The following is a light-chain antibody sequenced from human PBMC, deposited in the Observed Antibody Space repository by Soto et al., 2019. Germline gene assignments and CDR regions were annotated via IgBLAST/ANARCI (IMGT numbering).Light chain of an antibody. V-gene: IGKV1-39*01. CDR3: QQSYSNPPWT. Sequence: DLQITHSPSSLSPPVSKRVTITCRESQSISSYLNWYQHKPGEAPKLLVYDSSTLQTGVPSRFSGSGFGAEFTLTISGLQPEDFATYYCQQSYSNPPWTFGQGTKVDIK. CDR2: DSS. CDR1: QSISSY. J-gene: IGKJ1*01.